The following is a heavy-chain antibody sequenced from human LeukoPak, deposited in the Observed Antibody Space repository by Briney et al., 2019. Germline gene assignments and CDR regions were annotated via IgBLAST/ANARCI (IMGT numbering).Heavy chain of an antibody. J-gene: IGHJ1*01. V-gene: IGHV4-39*01. CDR2: IYYSGST. D-gene: IGHD2-2*01. CDR3: AGQPENTRGFY. CDR1: GGSITSTLYY. Sequence: SETLSLTCTVSGGSITSTLYYRGWFRQSSGKGLEWIGSIYYSGSTYYNPSLKSRVTISVDTSKNQFSLRLTSVTAADTAVYFCAGQPENTRGFYWGQGTLVTVSS.